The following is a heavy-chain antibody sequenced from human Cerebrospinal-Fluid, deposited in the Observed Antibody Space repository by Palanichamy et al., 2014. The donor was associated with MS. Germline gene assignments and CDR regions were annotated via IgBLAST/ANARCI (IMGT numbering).Heavy chain of an antibody. D-gene: IGHD5-24*01. CDR1: GGTFNSDA. CDR2: IIPMFSIV. CDR3: ARVLRREGYNSYYYNGVDV. Sequence: QVQLVQSGAEVKKPGSSVKVSCKTSGGTFNSDAISWVRQAPGQGLQWMGGIIPMFSIVNYAQKFQGRVTITADESTSTADMELSSLRSEDTAVYYCARVLRREGYNSYYYNGVDVWGQGTTVTVSS. J-gene: IGHJ6*02. V-gene: IGHV1-69*01.